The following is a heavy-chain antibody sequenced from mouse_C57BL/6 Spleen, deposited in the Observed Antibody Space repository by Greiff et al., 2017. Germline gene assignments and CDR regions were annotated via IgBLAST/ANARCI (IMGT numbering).Heavy chain of an antibody. CDR2: IHPNSGST. Sequence: VQLQQPGAELVKPGASVKLSCKASGYTFTSYWMPWVKQRPGQGLEWIGMIHPNSGSTNYNEKFKSKATLTVDKSSSTAYMQLSSLTSEDSAVYYCASYGSYYFDYWGQGTTLTVSS. V-gene: IGHV1-64*01. J-gene: IGHJ2*01. D-gene: IGHD1-1*02. CDR1: GYTFTSYW. CDR3: ASYGSYYFDY.